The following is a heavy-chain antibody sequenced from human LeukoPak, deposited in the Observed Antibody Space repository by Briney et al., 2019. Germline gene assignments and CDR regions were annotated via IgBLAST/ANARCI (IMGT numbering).Heavy chain of an antibody. CDR1: GFTVSSNF. J-gene: IGHJ4*02. CDR2: IYSGGDT. Sequence: GGSLRLSCAASGFTVSSNFMSWVRQAPGKGLEWVSVIYSGGDTYYADSVKGRFTISRDNSKNTLYLQMNSLRAEDTAVYYCARDMGGIFDSWGQGTLVTVSS. CDR3: ARDMGGIFDS. D-gene: IGHD3-16*01. V-gene: IGHV3-53*01.